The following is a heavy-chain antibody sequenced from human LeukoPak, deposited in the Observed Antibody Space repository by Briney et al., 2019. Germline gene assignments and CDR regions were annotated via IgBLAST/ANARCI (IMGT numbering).Heavy chain of an antibody. CDR2: IRYDGSNK. V-gene: IGHV3-30*02. D-gene: IGHD6-6*01. Sequence: GGSLRLSCAASGFSFSSYGVHWVRQAPGKGLEWVTFIRYDGSNKYYADSVKGRFTISRDNSKNTLYLQMNSLRAEDTAVYYCAKEIGAARPRYYFDYWGQGTLVTVSS. CDR1: GFSFSSYG. J-gene: IGHJ4*02. CDR3: AKEIGAARPRYYFDY.